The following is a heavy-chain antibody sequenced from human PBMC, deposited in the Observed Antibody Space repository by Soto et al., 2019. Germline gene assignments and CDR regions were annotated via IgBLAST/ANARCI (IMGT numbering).Heavy chain of an antibody. CDR1: GDTFGSYW. CDR2: IFPADSET. J-gene: IGHJ4*02. CDR3: ARGTPYDF. Sequence: GESLRISWKASGDTFGSYWVAWVRQMPGKGLEWMGIIFPADSETRYSPSFRGQVTISVDKSMNTAYLQWTSLKASDTAVYFCARGTPYDFWGQGTLVTVS. V-gene: IGHV5-51*01.